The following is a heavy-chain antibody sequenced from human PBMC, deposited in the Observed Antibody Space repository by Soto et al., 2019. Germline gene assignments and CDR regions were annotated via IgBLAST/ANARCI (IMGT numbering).Heavy chain of an antibody. CDR1: GFTFSPYT. Sequence: QVQLVESGGGVGQPGRSLRLSCAASGFTFSPYTMHWVRQTPGKGLEWVAVISYDGSDKNYADSVRGRFTISRDNSKNTLFLQMNSLRAEDTALYYCARGGGFCGADCYKGGIDYRGQGALVTVSS. J-gene: IGHJ4*02. V-gene: IGHV3-30-3*01. CDR3: ARGGGFCGADCYKGGIDY. CDR2: ISYDGSDK. D-gene: IGHD2-21*02.